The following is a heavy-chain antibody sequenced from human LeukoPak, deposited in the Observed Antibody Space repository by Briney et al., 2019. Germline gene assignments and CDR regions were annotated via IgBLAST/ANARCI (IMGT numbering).Heavy chain of an antibody. V-gene: IGHV3-23*01. CDR2: VSDSGAGT. D-gene: IGHD3-10*01. CDR3: AKRGRSDYFDH. Sequence: RGSLRLSCAASGFAFSSFAMSWVRQAPGKGLEWVSGVSDSGAGTYYADSVKGRFTISRDNSKNTLYLQMNSLRAEDTALYYCAKRGRSDYFDHWGQGTLVTVSS. CDR1: GFAFSSFA. J-gene: IGHJ4*02.